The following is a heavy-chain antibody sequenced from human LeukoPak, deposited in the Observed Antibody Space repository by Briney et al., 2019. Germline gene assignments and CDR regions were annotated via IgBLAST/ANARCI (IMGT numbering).Heavy chain of an antibody. CDR3: ARNLVGATIGIDY. V-gene: IGHV3-21*04. CDR1: GFTFSSYS. Sequence: GGSLRLSCAASGFTFSSYSMNWVRQAPGKGLEWVSAISSTGSTIFYADSLKGRFTISRDNAKNSLYLQMTSLRAEDTAVYYCARNLVGATIGIDYWGQGTLVTVSS. D-gene: IGHD1-26*01. CDR2: ISSTGSTI. J-gene: IGHJ4*02.